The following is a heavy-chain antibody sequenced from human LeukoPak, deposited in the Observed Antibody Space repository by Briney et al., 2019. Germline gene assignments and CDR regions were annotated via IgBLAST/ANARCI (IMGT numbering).Heavy chain of an antibody. V-gene: IGHV1-58*01. Sequence: VASVKVSCKASGFTFTSSAVQWVRQARGQRLEWIGWIVVGSGNTNYAQKFQERVTITRDMSTSTAYMELSSLRSEDTAVYYCAASLDYSNPLDYWGQGTLVTVSS. D-gene: IGHD4-11*01. CDR3: AASLDYSNPLDY. J-gene: IGHJ4*02. CDR1: GFTFTSSA. CDR2: IVVGSGNT.